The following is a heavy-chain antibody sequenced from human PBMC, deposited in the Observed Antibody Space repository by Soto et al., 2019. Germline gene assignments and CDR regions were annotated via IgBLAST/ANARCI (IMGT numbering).Heavy chain of an antibody. CDR2: INHSGST. CDR1: GGSFSGYY. D-gene: IGHD3-3*01. Sequence: SETLSLTCAVYGGSFSGYYWSWIRQPPGKGLEWIGEINHSGSTNYNPSLKSRVTISVDTSKNQFSLKLSSVTAADTAVYYCASSRITIFGVVTTKFDYWGQGPLVTVSS. V-gene: IGHV4-34*01. CDR3: ASSRITIFGVVTTKFDY. J-gene: IGHJ4*02.